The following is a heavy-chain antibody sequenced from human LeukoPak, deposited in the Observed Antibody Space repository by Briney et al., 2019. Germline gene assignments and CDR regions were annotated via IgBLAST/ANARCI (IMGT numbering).Heavy chain of an antibody. D-gene: IGHD3-22*01. CDR2: ISRSVSTI. CDR3: AREYYYDSSGYYPYYFDY. V-gene: IGHV3-48*03. CDR1: GFTFSSYE. Sequence: GGSLRLSCAASGFTFSSYEMNWVSQAPGKWLEWDSYISRSVSTIYYADSVKGRFTISRDNAKNSMYLQMNSLRAEDTAVYYCAREYYYDSSGYYPYYFDYWGQGTLVTVSS. J-gene: IGHJ4*02.